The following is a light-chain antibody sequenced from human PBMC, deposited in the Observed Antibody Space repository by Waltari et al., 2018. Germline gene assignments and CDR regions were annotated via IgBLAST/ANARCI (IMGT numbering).Light chain of an antibody. J-gene: IGLJ3*02. Sequence: QSALTQPASVSGSPGQSITISCTGTSSDVVCYNYVSWYQQHPGKAPKLRIYDFSNRPSGVSNRFSGSKSGNTASLTISGLQAEDEADYYCSSYTSSSTWVFGGGTKLTVL. V-gene: IGLV2-14*03. CDR3: SSYTSSSTWV. CDR2: DFS. CDR1: SSDVVCYNY.